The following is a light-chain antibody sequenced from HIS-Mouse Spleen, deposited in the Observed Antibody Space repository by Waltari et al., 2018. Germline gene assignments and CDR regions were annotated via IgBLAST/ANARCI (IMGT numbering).Light chain of an antibody. CDR3: SSYAGSNNYV. CDR1: SSDVGGYIS. CDR2: EVS. J-gene: IGLJ1*01. V-gene: IGLV2-8*01. Sequence: QSALTQPPSASGSPGQSVTISCTGTSSDVGGYISVSWYQQHPGKAPKLMIYEVSKRPSGVPDRFSGSKSGNTASLTVSGLQAEDEADYYCSSYAGSNNYVFGTGTKVTVL.